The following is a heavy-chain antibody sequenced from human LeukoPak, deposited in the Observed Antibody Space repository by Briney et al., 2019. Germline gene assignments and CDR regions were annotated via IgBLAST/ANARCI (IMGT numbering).Heavy chain of an antibody. Sequence: PGGSLRLSCVASGFTFSSYAMSWVRQAPGKGLEWVSAISGSGGSTYYADSVKGRFTISRDNSKNTLYLQMNSLRAEDTAVYYCAKDPKTTYYDFWSGYSRDYYFDYWGQGTLVTVSS. CDR2: ISGSGGST. V-gene: IGHV3-23*01. D-gene: IGHD3-3*01. CDR3: AKDPKTTYYDFWSGYSRDYYFDY. CDR1: GFTFSSYA. J-gene: IGHJ4*02.